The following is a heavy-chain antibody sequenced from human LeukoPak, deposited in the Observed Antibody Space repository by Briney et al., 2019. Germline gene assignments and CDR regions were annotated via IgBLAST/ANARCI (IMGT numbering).Heavy chain of an antibody. V-gene: IGHV3-21*01. Sequence: GGSLRLACAASGFTFSSYSMNWVRQAPGKGLEWVSSISSSSSYIYYADSVKGRFTISRDNAKNSLYLQMNSLRAEDTAVYYCARDSDYYDSSGYYLKWFDPWGQGTLVTVSS. CDR2: ISSSSSYI. CDR1: GFTFSSYS. J-gene: IGHJ5*02. CDR3: ARDSDYYDSSGYYLKWFDP. D-gene: IGHD3-22*01.